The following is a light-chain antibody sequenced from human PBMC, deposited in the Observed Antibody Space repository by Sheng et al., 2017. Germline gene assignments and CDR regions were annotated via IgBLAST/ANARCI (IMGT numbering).Light chain of an antibody. CDR1: QYISTY. Sequence: DIQMTQSPSSLSASVGGRVTITCRASQYISTYLNWYQLKPGKAPKLLIYSASNLFSGVPARFSGSGSGTDFTLTISSLQPEDFATYYCQQSYSTPQVTFGQGTRLEIK. J-gene: IGKJ5*01. CDR2: SAS. V-gene: IGKV1-39*01. CDR3: QQSYSTPQVT.